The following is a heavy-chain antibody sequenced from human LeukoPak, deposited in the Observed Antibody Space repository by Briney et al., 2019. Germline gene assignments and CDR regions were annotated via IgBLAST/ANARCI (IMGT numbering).Heavy chain of an antibody. CDR3: ARTYCSRGTCSGGFDF. D-gene: IGHD2-15*01. Sequence: SVTLSLTCIVSGDSLSSGGHYWSWIRQHPGRGLEWIGYIHYSGSAYYNPSLKSRVTMSVDTSKNHFSLKLSSVNAADTAIYYCARTYCSRGTCSGGFDFWGQGTLVTVSS. J-gene: IGHJ4*02. CDR2: IHYSGSA. V-gene: IGHV4-31*03. CDR1: GDSLSSGGHY.